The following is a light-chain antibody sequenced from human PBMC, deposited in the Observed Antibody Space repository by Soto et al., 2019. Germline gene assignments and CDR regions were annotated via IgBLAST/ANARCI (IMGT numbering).Light chain of an antibody. CDR3: MQASHFPRT. Sequence: DFVLTQTPLSSPVTLGQPASISCRCSQSLVHSNGDTYLNWLHQRPGQPPRLLIYKISNRFAGVPDRFSGSGSGTDFILRISRVEAEDGGVYYCMQASHFPRTFGQGTKLEIK. J-gene: IGKJ2*01. CDR1: QSLVHSNGDTY. CDR2: KIS. V-gene: IGKV2-24*01.